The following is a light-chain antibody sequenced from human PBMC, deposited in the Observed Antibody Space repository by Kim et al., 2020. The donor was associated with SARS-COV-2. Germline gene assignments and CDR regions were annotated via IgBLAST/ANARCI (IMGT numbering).Light chain of an antibody. CDR1: SSNVGNNC. CDR3: ATWDRSLSAGV. Sequence: QQVTLACSGSSSNVGNNCVSWYQQVPGTGPKRLIYDNDSRPSGIPGRFSGSKSGTSATLGITGLQSGDEADYYCATWDRSLSAGVFGGGTQLTVL. CDR2: DND. J-gene: IGLJ3*02. V-gene: IGLV1-51*01.